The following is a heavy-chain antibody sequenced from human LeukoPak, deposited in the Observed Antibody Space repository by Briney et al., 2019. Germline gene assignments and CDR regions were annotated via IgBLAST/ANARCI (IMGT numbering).Heavy chain of an antibody. V-gene: IGHV4-39*07. D-gene: IGHD4-11*01. CDR2: IYYSGST. J-gene: IGHJ4*02. CDR3: AREDYHSYYFDY. CDR1: GGSISSSSYY. Sequence: SGTLSLTCTVSGGSISSSSYYWGWIRQPPGKGLEWIGSIYYSGSTYYNPSLKSRVTISVDTSKNQFSLKLSSVTAADTAVYYCAREDYHSYYFDYWGQGTLVTVSS.